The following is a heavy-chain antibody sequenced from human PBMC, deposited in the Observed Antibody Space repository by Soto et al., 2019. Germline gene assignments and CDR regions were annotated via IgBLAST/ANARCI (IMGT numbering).Heavy chain of an antibody. D-gene: IGHD6-13*01. CDR3: AKYAIGSSSPETSDY. CDR1: GFTFSSYA. Sequence: GSLRLSCAASGFTFSSYAMSWVRQAPGKGLEWVSAISGSGGSTYYADSVKSRFTISRDNSKNTLYLQMNSLRAEDTAVYYCAKYAIGSSSPETSDYWGQGTLVTVSS. J-gene: IGHJ4*02. CDR2: ISGSGGST. V-gene: IGHV3-23*01.